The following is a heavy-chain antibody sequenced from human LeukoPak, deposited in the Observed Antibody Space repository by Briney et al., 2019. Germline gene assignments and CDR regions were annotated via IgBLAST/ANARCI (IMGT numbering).Heavy chain of an antibody. CDR1: GGSISSYY. V-gene: IGHV4-59*12. CDR3: TRDRGQWLVDY. J-gene: IGHJ4*02. Sequence: SETLSLTCTVSGGSISSYYWSWIRQPPGKGLEWIGYIYYSGSTNYNPSLKSRVTISADTSKNQFSLKLNSVTAADTAVYYCTRDRGQWLVDYWGQGTLVTVSS. D-gene: IGHD6-19*01. CDR2: IYYSGST.